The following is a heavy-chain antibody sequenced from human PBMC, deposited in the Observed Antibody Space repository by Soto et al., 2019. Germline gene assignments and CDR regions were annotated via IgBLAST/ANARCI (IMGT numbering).Heavy chain of an antibody. CDR2: IIPIFGTA. Sequence: SSVKVSCKASGGTFSSYAISWVRQAPGQGLECMGGIIPIFGTANYAQKFQGRVTITADKSTSTAYMELSSLRSEDTAVYYCARAHSRYYDFWSGYYYYYYGMDVGGQGTTVTVP. J-gene: IGHJ6*01. CDR3: ARAHSRYYDFWSGYYYYYYGMDV. V-gene: IGHV1-69*06. D-gene: IGHD3-3*01. CDR1: GGTFSSYA.